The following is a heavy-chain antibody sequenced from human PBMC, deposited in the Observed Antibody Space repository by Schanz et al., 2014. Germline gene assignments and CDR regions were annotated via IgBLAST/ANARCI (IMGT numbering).Heavy chain of an antibody. D-gene: IGHD6-19*01. V-gene: IGHV3-30*04. CDR2: MWNDGIKT. J-gene: IGHJ4*02. CDR1: GFVFRTFA. Sequence: VQLVESGGGLVQPGGSLRLSCAASGFVFRTFAMYWVRQAPGKGLEWVAVMWNDGIKTHYADSGKGRFTISRDNSKNTVYLQMNSLRTDDTAMYYCARDPNSSAWLPYFDAWGQGTLVTVSS. CDR3: ARDPNSSAWLPYFDA.